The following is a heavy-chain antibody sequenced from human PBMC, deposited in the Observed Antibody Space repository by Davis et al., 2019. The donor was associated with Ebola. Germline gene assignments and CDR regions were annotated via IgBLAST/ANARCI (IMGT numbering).Heavy chain of an antibody. V-gene: IGHV3-23*01. D-gene: IGHD3-9*01. CDR3: ANGGHYDILTGYSLMFDY. CDR1: GFTFSSYA. CDR2: ISGSGGST. J-gene: IGHJ4*02. Sequence: PSETLSLTCAASGFTFSSYAMSWVRQAPGKGLEWVSAISGSGGSTYYADSVKGRFTISRDNSKNTLYLQMNSLRAEDTAVYYCANGGHYDILTGYSLMFDYWGQGTLVTVSS.